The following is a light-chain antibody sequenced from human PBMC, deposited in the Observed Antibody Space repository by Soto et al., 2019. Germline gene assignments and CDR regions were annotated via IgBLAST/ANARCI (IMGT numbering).Light chain of an antibody. J-gene: IGKJ1*01. V-gene: IGKV3-20*01. CDR3: PQYGSPPRT. CDR2: GTS. CDR1: QNVGSRY. Sequence: EIVLTHSPGTLALSPGERANLSCRASQNVGSRYFAWYQQKPGQAPRLLIYGTSNRATGIPDGVSGRGSGTGFSLTISSLEPGDLTVDDCPQYGSPPRTSGQGTKVEIK.